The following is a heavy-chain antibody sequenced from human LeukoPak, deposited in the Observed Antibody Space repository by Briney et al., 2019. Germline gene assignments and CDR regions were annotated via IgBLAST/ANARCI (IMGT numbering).Heavy chain of an antibody. CDR2: IYYSGST. Sequence: SETLSLTCTVSGGSISSSSYYWGWIRQPPGKGLEWIGSIYYSGSTYYNPSLKSRVTISVDTSKNQFSLKLSSVTAADTAVYYCARRSGVTIFGVVTHYFDYWGQGTLVTVSS. J-gene: IGHJ4*02. D-gene: IGHD3-3*01. CDR1: GGSISSSSYY. V-gene: IGHV4-39*01. CDR3: ARRSGVTIFGVVTHYFDY.